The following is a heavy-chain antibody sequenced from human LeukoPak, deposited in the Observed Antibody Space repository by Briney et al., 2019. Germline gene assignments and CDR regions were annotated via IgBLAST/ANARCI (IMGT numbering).Heavy chain of an antibody. Sequence: SETLSLTCTVSGGSISSYYWSSIRQPAGEGLEWIGRIYTSGSTNYNPSLKSRVTMSVDMSKNQFSLKLSSVTAADTAVYYCARDAYRPYYFDYWGQGTLVTVSS. CDR3: ARDAYRPYYFDY. CDR1: GGSISSYY. J-gene: IGHJ4*02. D-gene: IGHD3-16*01. CDR2: IYTSGST. V-gene: IGHV4-4*07.